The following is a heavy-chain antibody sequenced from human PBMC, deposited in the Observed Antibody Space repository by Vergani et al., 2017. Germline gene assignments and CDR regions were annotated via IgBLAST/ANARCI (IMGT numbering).Heavy chain of an antibody. CDR3: ARGGGSYYGGYYFAY. V-gene: IGHV3-7*03. CDR2: INLYGSEK. CDR1: GFPFTKYW. J-gene: IGHJ4*02. D-gene: IGHD1-26*01. Sequence: VHLVESGGGLVQPGGSLRLSCAASGFPFTKYWVNWVRQAPGKGLEWVANINLYGSEKYYVDSVKSRVTISRDNAKNSLYLQMNNLGAEDTALYYCARGGGSYYGGYYFAYWGQGALVTVSS.